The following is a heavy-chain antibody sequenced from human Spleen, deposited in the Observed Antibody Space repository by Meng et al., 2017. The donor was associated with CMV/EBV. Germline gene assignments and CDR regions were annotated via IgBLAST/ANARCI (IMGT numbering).Heavy chain of an antibody. V-gene: IGHV3-7*03. Sequence: GESLKISCATSGFTFSSYWMSWVRQAPGKGLEWVANIKQDGSERYYVDSVKGRFTISRDNAKNSLYLQMNSLRAEDTAVYYCARDGTYYDFWSGYYPYYGMDVWGQGTTVTVSS. CDR1: GFTFSSYW. CDR3: ARDGTYYDFWSGYYPYYGMDV. D-gene: IGHD3-3*01. J-gene: IGHJ6*02. CDR2: IKQDGSER.